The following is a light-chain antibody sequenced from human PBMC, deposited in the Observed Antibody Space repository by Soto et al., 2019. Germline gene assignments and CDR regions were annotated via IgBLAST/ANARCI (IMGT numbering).Light chain of an antibody. Sequence: DIVMTQSPDSLAVSLGERATINCKSSQSVLYSSNNKNYLAWYQQKAGQPPKLLIYWASTRESGVPDRFSGSGSGADFTLTISSLQAEDVAFDYCQQYYGVPQRFGQGTKVEIK. V-gene: IGKV4-1*01. CDR3: QQYYGVPQR. CDR1: QSVLYSSNNKNY. J-gene: IGKJ1*01. CDR2: WAS.